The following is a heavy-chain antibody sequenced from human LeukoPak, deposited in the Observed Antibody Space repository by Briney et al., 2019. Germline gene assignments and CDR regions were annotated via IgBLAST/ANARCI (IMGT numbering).Heavy chain of an antibody. Sequence: SETLSLTCTVSGGSISSYYWSWIRRPAGKGLEWLGRMYISGTTDYNPSLKSRVTMSVDTSKNQFSLKLTSVTAADTAVYYCTKARSGSSNWALQIFEYWGQGVLVTVSS. D-gene: IGHD4-11*01. CDR3: TKARSGSSNWALQIFEY. V-gene: IGHV4-4*07. CDR1: GGSISSYY. CDR2: MYISGTT. J-gene: IGHJ4*02.